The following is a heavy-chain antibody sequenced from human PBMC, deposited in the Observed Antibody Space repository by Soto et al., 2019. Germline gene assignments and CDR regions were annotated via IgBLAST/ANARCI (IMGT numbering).Heavy chain of an antibody. D-gene: IGHD4-4*01. V-gene: IGHV3-23*01. CDR1: GFTFISYA. CDR2: ISGSGGST. J-gene: IGHJ4*02. CDR3: AKPSRTTVRPTNGY. Sequence: GSLRLSCAASGFTFISYAMSWFLQAPGKELEWVSAISGSGGSTYYADSVKGRITISRDNSKSTLYLQMNSLRAEVTAVYYCAKPSRTTVRPTNGYWGQGTLVTVSS.